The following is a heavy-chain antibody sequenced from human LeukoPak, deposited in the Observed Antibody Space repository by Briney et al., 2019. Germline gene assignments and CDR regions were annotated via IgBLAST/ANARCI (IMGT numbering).Heavy chain of an antibody. CDR2: IYYSGST. V-gene: IGHV4-59*12. J-gene: IGHJ3*02. CDR1: GGSISSYY. CDR3: ARVVRGYSYGNAFDI. D-gene: IGHD5-18*01. Sequence: PSETLSLTCTVSGGSISSYYWSWIRQPPGKGLEWIGNIYYSGSTYYNPSLKSRVTISVDTSKNQFSLKLSSVTAADTAVYYCARVVRGYSYGNAFDIWGQGTMVTVSS.